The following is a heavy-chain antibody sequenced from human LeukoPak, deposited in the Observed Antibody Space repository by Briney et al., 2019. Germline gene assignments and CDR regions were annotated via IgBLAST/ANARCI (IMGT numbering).Heavy chain of an antibody. V-gene: IGHV5-51*01. CDR1: GYSFTSYW. D-gene: IGHD3-16*01. CDR3: ARFLWGAACRPPPPAYMDV. CDR2: IYPGDSDT. Sequence: GESLKISCKSSGYSFTSYWIGWVRQMPGKGLEWMGIIYPGDSDTRYSPSFQGQVTISADKSISTAYLQWSSLKASDTAMYYCARFLWGAACRPPPPAYMDVWGKGTTVTVSS. J-gene: IGHJ6*03.